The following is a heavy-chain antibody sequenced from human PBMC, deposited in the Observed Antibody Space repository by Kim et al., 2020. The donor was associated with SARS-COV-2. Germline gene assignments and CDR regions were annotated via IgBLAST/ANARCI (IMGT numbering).Heavy chain of an antibody. CDR2: ISSSSSTI. D-gene: IGHD4-17*01. CDR1: GFTFSSYS. Sequence: GGSLRLSCAASGFTFSSYSMNWVRQAPGKGLEWVSYISSSSSTIYYADSVKGRFTISRDNAKNSLYLQMNSLRAEDTAVYYCARVDYGDAQGWFDPWGQGTQVSVSS. CDR3: ARVDYGDAQGWFDP. V-gene: IGHV3-48*01. J-gene: IGHJ5*02.